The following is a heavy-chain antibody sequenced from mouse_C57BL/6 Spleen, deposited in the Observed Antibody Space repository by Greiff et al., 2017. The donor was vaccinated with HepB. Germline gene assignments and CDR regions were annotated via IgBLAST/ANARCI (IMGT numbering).Heavy chain of an antibody. CDR2: ISSGSSTI. D-gene: IGHD2-5*01. CDR1: GFTFSDYG. CDR3: ARHYSNYFDY. Sequence: VQLKQSGGGLVKPGGSLKLSCAASGFTFSDYGMHWVRQAPEKGLEWVAYISSGSSTIYYADTVKGRFTISRDNAKNTLFLQMTSLRSEDTAMYYCARHYSNYFDYWGQGTTLTVSS. J-gene: IGHJ2*01. V-gene: IGHV5-17*01.